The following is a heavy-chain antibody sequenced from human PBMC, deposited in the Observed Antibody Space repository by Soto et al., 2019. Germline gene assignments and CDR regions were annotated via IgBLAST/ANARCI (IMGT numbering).Heavy chain of an antibody. CDR2: INSGGNT. Sequence: EVQLVESGGGLVQPGGSLRLSCAASGFGVSNNYMSWVRQAPGKGLEWVSAINSGGNTYYADSVKGRFTISRDNSKNTVYLQMNSVGAEDTAVYYCAGGGDSYGYWEYYYYGMDVWGQGTRVTVSS. D-gene: IGHD3-22*01. CDR3: AGGGDSYGYWEYYYYGMDV. J-gene: IGHJ6*02. CDR1: GFGVSNNY. V-gene: IGHV3-66*01.